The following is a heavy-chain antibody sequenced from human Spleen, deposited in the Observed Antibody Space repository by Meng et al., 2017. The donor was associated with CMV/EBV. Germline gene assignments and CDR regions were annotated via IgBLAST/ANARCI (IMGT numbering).Heavy chain of an antibody. CDR3: ARERVVVIGIRGFYYDAMDV. CDR1: GYTFTNYD. Sequence: ASVKVSCKASGYTFTNYDINWVRQATGQGLEWMGWMNPNSGNTGYAQKFQGRVSITRNTSIGTAYMELSSLRSEDTAVYYCARERVVVIGIRGFYYDAMDVWGQGTTVTVSS. D-gene: IGHD2-21*01. J-gene: IGHJ6*02. V-gene: IGHV1-8*02. CDR2: MNPNSGNT.